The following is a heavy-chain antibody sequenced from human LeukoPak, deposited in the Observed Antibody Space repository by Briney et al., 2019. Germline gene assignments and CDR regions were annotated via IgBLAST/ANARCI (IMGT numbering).Heavy chain of an antibody. Sequence: GGTLRLSCAASGFTFSSYGMSWVRQAPGKGLEWVSAISGSGGSTYYADSVKGRFTISRDKPKNTLYLQMNSLRAEDTAVYYCAKNWMTAVVTPVLDYWGQGTLVTVSS. CDR1: GFTFSSYG. CDR3: AKNWMTAVVTPVLDY. J-gene: IGHJ4*02. D-gene: IGHD4-23*01. V-gene: IGHV3-23*01. CDR2: ISGSGGST.